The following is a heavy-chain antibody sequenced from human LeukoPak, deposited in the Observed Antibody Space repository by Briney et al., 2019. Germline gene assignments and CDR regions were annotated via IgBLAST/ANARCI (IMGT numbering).Heavy chain of an antibody. CDR1: GFTFSSYA. J-gene: IGHJ3*02. D-gene: IGHD5-18*01. CDR2: ISYDGSNK. Sequence: GGSLRLSCAASGFTFSSYAMHWVRQAPGKGLEWVAVISYDGSNKYYADSVKGRFTISRDNSKNTLYLQMNSLRAEDTAMFYCARHSYGGEAFDIWGQGTMVTVSS. CDR3: ARHSYGGEAFDI. V-gene: IGHV3-30*14.